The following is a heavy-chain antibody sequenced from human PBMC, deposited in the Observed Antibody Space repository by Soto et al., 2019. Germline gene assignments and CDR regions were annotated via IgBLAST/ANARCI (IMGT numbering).Heavy chain of an antibody. Sequence: EVQLVDSGGRLVQPGGSLRLSCAASGFMFSAYWMSWVRQDPGKGLEWVATISGGASDKFYVDSVKGRFTISRDDSKNTLYLQMNSLRDADTAVYYCVREDWQRFASWGQGTLVTVSS. CDR2: ISGGASDK. V-gene: IGHV3-7*01. D-gene: IGHD6-25*01. CDR3: VREDWQRFAS. CDR1: GFMFSAYW. J-gene: IGHJ4*02.